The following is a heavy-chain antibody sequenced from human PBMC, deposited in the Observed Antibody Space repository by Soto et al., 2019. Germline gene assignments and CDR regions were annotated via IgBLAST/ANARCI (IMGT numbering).Heavy chain of an antibody. J-gene: IGHJ5*02. CDR1: GYIFTNYA. CDR3: VREDSFRDSSAP. Sequence: VASVKVSCKASGYIFTNYAIHWVRQAPGQRLEWMGWINAGNGKTKYYADSVKGRFTISRDDSKKTLYLEMSSLRVDDTAVYYCVREDSFRDSSAPWGQGTLVTVSS. V-gene: IGHV1-3*01. D-gene: IGHD3-22*01. CDR2: INAGNGKT.